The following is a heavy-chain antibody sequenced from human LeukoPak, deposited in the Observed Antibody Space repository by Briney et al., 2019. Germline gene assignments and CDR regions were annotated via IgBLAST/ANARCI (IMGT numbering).Heavy chain of an antibody. Sequence: SETLSLTCTVSGGSISSSSYYWGWIRQPPGKGLEWIGEINHSGSTNYNPSLKSRVTISVDTSKNQFSLKLSSVTAADTAVYYCARGLRYCSSTSCLGYGMDVWGQGTTVTVSS. CDR3: ARGLRYCSSTSCLGYGMDV. V-gene: IGHV4-39*07. D-gene: IGHD2-2*01. J-gene: IGHJ6*02. CDR1: GGSISSSSYY. CDR2: INHSGST.